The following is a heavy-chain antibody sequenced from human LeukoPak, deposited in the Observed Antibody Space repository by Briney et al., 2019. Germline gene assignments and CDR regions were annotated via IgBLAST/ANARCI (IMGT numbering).Heavy chain of an antibody. CDR1: GDSISSFY. CDR3: ARGVVAAPQTFDY. V-gene: IGHV4-59*01. J-gene: IGHJ4*02. Sequence: SETLSLTCTVSGDSISSFYWSWIRQPPGKGLEWIGYISYSGSTNYNPSLKSRVTISVDTSKNQFSLKLTSVTAADTAVYYCARGVVAAPQTFDYWGQGTLVTVAS. D-gene: IGHD2-15*01. CDR2: ISYSGST.